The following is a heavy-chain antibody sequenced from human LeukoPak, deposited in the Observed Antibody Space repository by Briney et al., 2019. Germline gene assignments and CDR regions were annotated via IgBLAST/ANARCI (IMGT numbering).Heavy chain of an antibody. CDR3: ARHPLYSNYGMDV. D-gene: IGHD4-11*01. Sequence: GESLKISCKGSGYSFTSYWIGWVRQMPGKGLEWMRIIYPGDSDTRYSPSFQGQVTISADKSISTAYLQWSSLKASDTAMYYCARHPLYSNYGMDVWGQGTTVTVSS. J-gene: IGHJ6*02. V-gene: IGHV5-51*01. CDR2: IYPGDSDT. CDR1: GYSFTSYW.